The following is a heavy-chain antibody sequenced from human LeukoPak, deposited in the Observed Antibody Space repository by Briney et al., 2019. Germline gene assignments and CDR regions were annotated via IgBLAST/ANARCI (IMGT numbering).Heavy chain of an antibody. Sequence: ASVKVSCKASGYTFTSYGISWVRQAPGQGLEWMGWISAYNGNTNYAQKLQGRVTMTTDTSTSTAYMELRSLRSDDTAVYYCARFVTGGYSYGSPRGAFDIWGQGTMVTVSS. V-gene: IGHV1-18*01. CDR1: GYTFTSYG. J-gene: IGHJ3*02. D-gene: IGHD5-18*01. CDR2: ISAYNGNT. CDR3: ARFVTGGYSYGSPRGAFDI.